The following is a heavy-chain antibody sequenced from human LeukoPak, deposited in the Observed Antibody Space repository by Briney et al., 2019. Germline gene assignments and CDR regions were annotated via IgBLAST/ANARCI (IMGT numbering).Heavy chain of an antibody. J-gene: IGHJ4*02. CDR2: ITYDGSTK. CDR3: AKDRSWHGLEY. CDR1: GFTFAGYT. V-gene: IGHV3-30*04. D-gene: IGHD3-16*02. Sequence: QPRGSLRLSCAASGFTFAGYTMHWVRQAPGKGLEWATLITYDGSTKYYADSVKGRFTISRDNSKNRLYLQMDSLRGEDTAVYYCAKDRSWHGLEYWGQGALVTVSS.